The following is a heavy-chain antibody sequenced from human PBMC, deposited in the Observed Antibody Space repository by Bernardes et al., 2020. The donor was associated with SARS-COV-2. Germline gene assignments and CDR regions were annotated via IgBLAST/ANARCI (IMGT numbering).Heavy chain of an antibody. CDR3: ARSAARGSGSYGYNG. D-gene: IGHD3-10*01. J-gene: IGHJ4*02. CDR2: IYSGGST. Sequence: GSLRLSCAASGFTVSSNYMSWVRQAPGKGLVWVSVIYSGGSTYYADSVKGRFTISRDNSKNTLYLQMNSLRAEDTAVYYCARSAARGSGSYGYNGWGQGTLVTVSS. CDR1: GFTVSSNY. V-gene: IGHV3-66*01.